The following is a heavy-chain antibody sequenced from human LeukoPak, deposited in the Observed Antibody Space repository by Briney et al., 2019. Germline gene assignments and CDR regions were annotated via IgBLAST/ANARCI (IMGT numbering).Heavy chain of an antibody. V-gene: IGHV3-49*04. CDR3: TRDPYYFDSGGYYHHAFDI. J-gene: IGHJ3*02. CDR2: IRSKVYGGTT. CDR1: GFTFRDYA. D-gene: IGHD3-22*01. Sequence: GSLRLSCTGFGFTFRDYAVSWVRQAPGKGLECIGFIRSKVYGGTTEYAASVKGRFTISRDDSKSIAYLQMNSLKTEDTAVYYCTRDPYYFDSGGYYHHAFDIWGQGTMVAVSS.